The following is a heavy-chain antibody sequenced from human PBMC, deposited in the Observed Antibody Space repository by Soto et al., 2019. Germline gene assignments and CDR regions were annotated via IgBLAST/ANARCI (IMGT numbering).Heavy chain of an antibody. CDR1: GGSISSGGYY. CDR3: ARDSPGRYSYGHDAFDI. D-gene: IGHD5-18*01. J-gene: IGHJ3*02. Sequence: QVQLQESGPGLVKPSQTLSLTCTVSGGSISSGGYYWSWIRQHPGKGLEWIGYIYYSGSTYYNPSLKSRVTISVDTSKNQFSLKLSSVTAADTAVYYCARDSPGRYSYGHDAFDIWGQGTMVTVSS. CDR2: IYYSGST. V-gene: IGHV4-31*03.